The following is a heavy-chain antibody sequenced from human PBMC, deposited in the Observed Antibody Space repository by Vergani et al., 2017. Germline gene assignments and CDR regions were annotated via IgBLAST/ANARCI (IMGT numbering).Heavy chain of an antibody. Sequence: QVQLPESGPGLVRPSETLSLTCPVSGGFLSGYYWNWLRQTPGEGLEWIGYVEDRGYFNYNPSLKTRVSMSSDTSNNRFSLMLSSVTVADTAVYYCARSIVSRNPPDYFDNWGQGTLVTVSS. D-gene: IGHD1-14*01. CDR3: ARSIVSRNPPDYFDN. J-gene: IGHJ4*02. CDR2: VEDRGYF. V-gene: IGHV4-59*01. CDR1: GGFLSGYY.